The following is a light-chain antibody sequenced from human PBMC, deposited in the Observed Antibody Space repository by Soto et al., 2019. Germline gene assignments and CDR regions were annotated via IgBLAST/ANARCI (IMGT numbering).Light chain of an antibody. CDR1: QSVSCY. Sequence: DIQMTQSPSSLSASVGDRVTITCRASQSVSCYLNWYQQKPDKAPKLLVYAASSLQSGVPSRFSHSRSLTDFTHTISSLQPEDFASYYCQQFYSSPLRFGQGTRLEIK. CDR2: AAS. J-gene: IGKJ5*01. CDR3: QQFYSSPLR. V-gene: IGKV1-39*01.